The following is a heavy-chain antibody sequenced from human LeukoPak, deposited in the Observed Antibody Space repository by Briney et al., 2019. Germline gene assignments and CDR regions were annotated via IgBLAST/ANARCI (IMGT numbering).Heavy chain of an antibody. CDR1: GGSISGYY. J-gene: IGHJ4*02. V-gene: IGHV4-4*07. D-gene: IGHD4-23*01. CDR2: IYTSGST. CDR3: VGDYGGNLRHY. Sequence: SETLSLTCTVSGGSISGYYWSWIRQPAGKGLEWIGRIYTSGSTNYNPSLKSRVTMSVDTSKNQFSLKVSSVTAADTAVYYCVGDYGGNLRHYWGQGTLVTVSS.